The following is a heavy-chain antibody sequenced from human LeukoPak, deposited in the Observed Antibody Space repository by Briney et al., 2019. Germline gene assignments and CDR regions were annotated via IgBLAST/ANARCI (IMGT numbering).Heavy chain of an antibody. V-gene: IGHV1-3*01. CDR3: AREFYGGNPVDY. CDR1: GYTFTSYA. J-gene: IGHJ4*02. Sequence: ASVKVSCKASGYTFTSYAMHWVRQAPGQRLEWMGWINAGNGNTKYSQKFQGRVTITRDTSASTAYMELSSLRSEDTAVYYCAREFYGGNPVDYWGQGTLVTVSS. D-gene: IGHD4-23*01. CDR2: INAGNGNT.